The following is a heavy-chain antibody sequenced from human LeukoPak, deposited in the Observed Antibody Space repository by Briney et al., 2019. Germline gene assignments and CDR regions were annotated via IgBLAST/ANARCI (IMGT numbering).Heavy chain of an antibody. CDR3: ARSLNGELRRWRVLSPDDY. Sequence: PSETLSLTCTVSGGSISSYYWSWIRQPPGKGLEWIGYIYYSGSTNYNPSLKSRVTISVDTSKNQFSLKLSSVTAADTAVYYCARSLNGELRRWRVLSPDDYWGQGTLVTVSS. J-gene: IGHJ4*02. CDR2: IYYSGST. V-gene: IGHV4-59*08. CDR1: GGSISSYY. D-gene: IGHD1-26*01.